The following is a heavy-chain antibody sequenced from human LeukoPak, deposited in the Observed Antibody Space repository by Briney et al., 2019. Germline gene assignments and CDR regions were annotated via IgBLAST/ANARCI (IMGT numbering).Heavy chain of an antibody. CDR3: AKAYYGSGSYWRPYYYYGMDV. J-gene: IGHJ6*02. V-gene: IGHV3-30*18. CDR1: GFTFSSYG. CDR2: ISYDGSNK. D-gene: IGHD3-10*01. Sequence: PGRSLRLSCAASGFTFSSYGMHWVRQAPGKGLEWVAVISYDGSNKYYADSVKGRFTISRDNSKNTLYLQTNSLRAEDTAVYYCAKAYYGSGSYWRPYYYYGMDVWGQGTTVTVSS.